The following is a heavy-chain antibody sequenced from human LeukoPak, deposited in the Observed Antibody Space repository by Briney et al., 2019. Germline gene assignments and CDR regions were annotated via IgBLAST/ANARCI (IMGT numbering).Heavy chain of an antibody. J-gene: IGHJ4*02. CDR3: ARALYNRGWYPDYFDS. CDR1: GFTFSSYW. D-gene: IGHD6-19*01. Sequence: PGGSLRLSCAASGFTFSSYWMSWVRQAPGKGLEWVANIKRDGSDKYYVGSVEGRFTISRDNAKNSLYLQMSSLRAEDTAIYYCARALYNRGWYPDYFDSRGQGTLVTVSS. V-gene: IGHV3-7*01. CDR2: IKRDGSDK.